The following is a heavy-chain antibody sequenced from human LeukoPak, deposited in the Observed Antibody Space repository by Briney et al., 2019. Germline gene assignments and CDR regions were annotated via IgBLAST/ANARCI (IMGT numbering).Heavy chain of an antibody. Sequence: GGSLRLSCAASGFTFSSYWMSWVRLAPGKGLEWVANIKQDGSEKYYVDSVRGRFSISRDNSKNSLYLQMNSLRADDTAVYYCAKCPTYYYYYYYMDVWGKGTTVTISS. D-gene: IGHD2-2*01. V-gene: IGHV3-7*01. CDR3: AKCPTYYYYYYYMDV. CDR1: GFTFSSYW. J-gene: IGHJ6*03. CDR2: IKQDGSEK.